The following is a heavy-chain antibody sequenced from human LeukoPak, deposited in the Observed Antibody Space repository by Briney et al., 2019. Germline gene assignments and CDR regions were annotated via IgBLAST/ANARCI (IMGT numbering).Heavy chain of an antibody. CDR3: ARDLLQYFDWLTMAGY. CDR2: INPSGGST. V-gene: IGHV1-46*01. Sequence: GASVKVSCKASGYTFTSYYMHWVRQAPGQGLEWMGIINPSGGSTSYAQKFQGRVTMTRDMSTSTVYMELSSLRSEDTAVYYCARDLLQYFDWLTMAGYWGQGTLVSVSS. D-gene: IGHD3-9*01. CDR1: GYTFTSYY. J-gene: IGHJ4*02.